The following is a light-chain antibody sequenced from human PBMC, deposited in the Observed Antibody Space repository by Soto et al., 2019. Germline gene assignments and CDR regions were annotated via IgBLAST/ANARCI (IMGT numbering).Light chain of an antibody. CDR2: DVS. CDR1: SSDVGAYNY. CDR3: SSYTSYNTLVL. Sequence: QSALTQSASVSGSPGQSITISCTGTSSDVGAYNYVSWYQQHPGKAPKLMIYDVSNRPSGVSNRFSGSKSGNTASLTISGLQPEDEADYYCSSYTSYNTLVLFGGGTKVTVL. J-gene: IGLJ2*01. V-gene: IGLV2-14*01.